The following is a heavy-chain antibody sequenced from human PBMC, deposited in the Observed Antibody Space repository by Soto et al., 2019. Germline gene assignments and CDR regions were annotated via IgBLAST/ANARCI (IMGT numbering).Heavy chain of an antibody. CDR2: ISGSGDSA. CDR3: GKERRGSGWSVCNF. V-gene: IGHV3-23*01. D-gene: IGHD6-19*01. Sequence: LRLSFAASGFIFRDYAMNWVRQAPGKGLEWVSDISGSGDSARYADSVKGRFTISRDNSRNTLYLQINSLRVDDTAVYYCGKERRGSGWSVCNFWGQGTLVTVSS. J-gene: IGHJ4*02. CDR1: GFIFRDYA.